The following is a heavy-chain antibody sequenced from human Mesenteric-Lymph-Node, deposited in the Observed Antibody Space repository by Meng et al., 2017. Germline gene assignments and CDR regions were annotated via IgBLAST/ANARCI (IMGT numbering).Heavy chain of an antibody. Sequence: SETLSLTCAVYGGPFSGYYWSWIRQPPGKGLEWIGEINHGGTTNYSPSLKSRVSISVDTSKNQFSLKLSSVTAADTAVYYCARDLRSHYYDSSGYLEDYWGQGTLVTVSS. V-gene: IGHV4-34*01. CDR2: INHGGTT. J-gene: IGHJ4*02. CDR3: ARDLRSHYYDSSGYLEDY. D-gene: IGHD3-22*01. CDR1: GGPFSGYY.